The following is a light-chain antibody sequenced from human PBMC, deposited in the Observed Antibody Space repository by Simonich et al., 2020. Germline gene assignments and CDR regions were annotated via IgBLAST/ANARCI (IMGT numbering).Light chain of an antibody. Sequence: QSVLTQPPSVSAAPGQKVPISCSGSSSNIGNNYVSWYQQLPGTAPKLLIYDNNKLPSGFPDRFAGSKSGTSATLGITGLQTGDEADYYCGTWDSSLSAVVFGGGTKLTVL. CDR1: SSNIGNNY. V-gene: IGLV1-51*01. J-gene: IGLJ2*01. CDR2: DNN. CDR3: GTWDSSLSAVV.